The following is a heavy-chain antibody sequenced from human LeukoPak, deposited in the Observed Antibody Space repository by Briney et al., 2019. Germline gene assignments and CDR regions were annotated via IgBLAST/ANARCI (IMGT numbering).Heavy chain of an antibody. D-gene: IGHD3-22*01. J-gene: IGHJ4*02. CDR3: ARDLPVGVISTIDY. CDR1: GYTFTGYY. CDR2: INPNSGGT. V-gene: IGHV1-2*02. Sequence: ASVKVSCKASGYTFTGYYMHWVRQAPGQGLEWMGWINPNSGGTNYAQKFQGRVTMTRDTSISTAYMELSRLRSDDTAVYYCARDLPVGVISTIDYWGQGTLVTVSS.